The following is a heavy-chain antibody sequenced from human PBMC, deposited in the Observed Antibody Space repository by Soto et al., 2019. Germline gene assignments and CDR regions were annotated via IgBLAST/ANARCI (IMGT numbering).Heavy chain of an antibody. J-gene: IGHJ4*02. V-gene: IGHV3-23*01. Sequence: GGSPRLSCAASGFTFSSYAMSWVRQAPGKGLEWVSAISGSGGSTYYADSVKGRFTISRDNSKNTLYLQMNSLRAEDTAVFYCTKDLWPYLPAGGEFDSWGQGTLVTVSS. CDR3: TKDLWPYLPAGGEFDS. CDR1: GFTFSSYA. D-gene: IGHD3-16*01. CDR2: ISGSGGST.